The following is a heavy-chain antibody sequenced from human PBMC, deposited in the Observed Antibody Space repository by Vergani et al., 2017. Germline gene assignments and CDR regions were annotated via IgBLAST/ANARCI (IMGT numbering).Heavy chain of an antibody. J-gene: IGHJ6*02. CDR3: ARDLTTGTTGTTVPYYYYGMYV. CDR2: ISYDGSNK. CDR1: GFTFSSYA. Sequence: QVQLVESGGGVVQPGRSLRLSCAASGFTFSSYAMHWVRQAPGKGLEWVAVISYDGSNKYYADSVKGRFTISRDNSKNTLYLQMNSLRAEDTAVYYCARDLTTGTTGTTVPYYYYGMYVWGQGTTVTVSS. D-gene: IGHD1-1*01. V-gene: IGHV3-30-3*01.